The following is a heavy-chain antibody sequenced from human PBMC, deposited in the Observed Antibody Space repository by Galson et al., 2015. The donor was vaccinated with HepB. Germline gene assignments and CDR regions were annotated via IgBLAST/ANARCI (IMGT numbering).Heavy chain of an antibody. J-gene: IGHJ4*02. CDR2: ISYDGSHK. D-gene: IGHD3-9*01. CDR1: GFTFSNYA. Sequence: SLRLSCAASGFTFSNYAMHWVRQAPGKALEWVGVISYDGSHKYYADSVKGRFTMSRDNSKDTLYLQLNSLRADDTAVFYCARARISLNTDYDVSTPFDYWGQGTLVTVSS. V-gene: IGHV3-30*14. CDR3: ARARISLNTDYDVSTPFDY.